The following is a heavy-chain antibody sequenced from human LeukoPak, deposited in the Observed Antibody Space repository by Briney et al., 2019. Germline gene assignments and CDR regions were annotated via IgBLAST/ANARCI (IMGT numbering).Heavy chain of an antibody. Sequence: PGGSLRLSCAASGFTFSSYGMHWVRQAPGKGLEWVAVISYDGSNKYYADSVKGRFTISRDNSKNTLYLQMNSLRAEDTAVYYCAKDRSPPYIAAAGNWFDPWGQGTLVTVSS. D-gene: IGHD6-13*01. CDR2: ISYDGSNK. CDR1: GFTFSSYG. J-gene: IGHJ5*02. CDR3: AKDRSPPYIAAAGNWFDP. V-gene: IGHV3-30*18.